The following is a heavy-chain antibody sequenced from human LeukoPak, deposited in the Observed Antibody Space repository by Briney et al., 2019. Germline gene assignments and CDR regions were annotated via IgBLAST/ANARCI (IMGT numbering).Heavy chain of an antibody. V-gene: IGHV3-7*01. CDR3: ARVSLSIVVVPAAKVQSYYYYYMDV. Sequence: GGSLRLSCAASGFTFSNYWMSWVRQAPGKGLEWVANIEQNGNEKYHVDSVKGRFTISRDNAKNSLYLQMNSLRAEDTAVYYCARVSLSIVVVPAAKVQSYYYYYMDVWGKGTTVTVSS. J-gene: IGHJ6*03. D-gene: IGHD2-2*01. CDR2: IEQNGNEK. CDR1: GFTFSNYW.